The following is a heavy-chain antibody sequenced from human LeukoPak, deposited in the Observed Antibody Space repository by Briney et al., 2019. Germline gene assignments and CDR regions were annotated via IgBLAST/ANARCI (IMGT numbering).Heavy chain of an antibody. D-gene: IGHD3-10*01. CDR3: AREDYGSGSPFDY. J-gene: IGHJ4*02. CDR1: GGTFSSYA. V-gene: IGHV1-69*05. CDR2: IIPIFGTA. Sequence: SVKVSCKASGGTFSSYAISWVRQAPGQGLEWMGRIIPIFGTANYAQKFQGRVTITTDESTSTAYMELSSLRSEDTAVYYCAREDYGSGSPFDYSGQGTLVTVSS.